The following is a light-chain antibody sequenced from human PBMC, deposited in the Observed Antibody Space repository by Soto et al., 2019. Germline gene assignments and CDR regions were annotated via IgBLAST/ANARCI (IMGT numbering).Light chain of an antibody. CDR3: QHYNSYSEA. V-gene: IGKV1-5*03. Sequence: DIQMTQSPSTLSGSVGDRVTITCRARQTISSWLAWYQQKPGKAPKLLIYKASTLKSGVPSRFSGSGSGTEFTLTISSLQPDDFATYYFQHYNSYSEAVGQGPKVDIK. CDR1: QTISSW. J-gene: IGKJ1*01. CDR2: KAS.